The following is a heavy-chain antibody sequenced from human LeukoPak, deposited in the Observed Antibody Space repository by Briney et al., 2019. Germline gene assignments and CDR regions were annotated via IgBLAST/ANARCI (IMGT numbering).Heavy chain of an antibody. CDR1: GFTFSTYW. CDR3: ATIQLWKFDY. CDR2: INPDGGDK. J-gene: IGHJ4*02. Sequence: GGSLRLSCAASGFTFSTYWMSWVRQAPGKGLEWVANINPDGGDKKYVDSVKGRFTISRDNAKNSLYLQMNSLRAEDTAVYYCATIQLWKFDYWGQGALVTVSS. D-gene: IGHD5-18*01. V-gene: IGHV3-7*01.